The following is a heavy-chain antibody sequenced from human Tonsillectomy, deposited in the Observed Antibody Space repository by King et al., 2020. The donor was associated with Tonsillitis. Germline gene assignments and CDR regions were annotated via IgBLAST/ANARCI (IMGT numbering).Heavy chain of an antibody. Sequence: QLQLQESGPGLVKPSQTLSLTCTVSGGSISSGSYYWSWIRQPAGKGLEWIGRIYTSGSTNYNPSLKSRVTISVDTSKNQFSLKLSSVTAADTAVYYCARAAYSSGWYLGYWGQGTLVTVSS. CDR3: ARAAYSSGWYLGY. CDR2: IYTSGST. CDR1: GGSISSGSYY. D-gene: IGHD6-19*01. J-gene: IGHJ4*02. V-gene: IGHV4-61*02.